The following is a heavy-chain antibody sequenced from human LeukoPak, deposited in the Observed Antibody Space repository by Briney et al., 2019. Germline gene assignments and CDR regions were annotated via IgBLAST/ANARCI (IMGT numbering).Heavy chain of an antibody. CDR2: IYYSGST. CDR3: ARLGITIFGVAVEAFDI. V-gene: IGHV4-59*01. CDR1: GGSISSYY. Sequence: SETLSLTCTVSGGSISSYYWSWIRQPSGKGLEWIGYIYYSGSTNYNPSLKSRVTISVDTSKNQFSLKLSSVTAADTAVYYCARLGITIFGVAVEAFDIWGQGTMVTVSS. D-gene: IGHD3-3*01. J-gene: IGHJ3*02.